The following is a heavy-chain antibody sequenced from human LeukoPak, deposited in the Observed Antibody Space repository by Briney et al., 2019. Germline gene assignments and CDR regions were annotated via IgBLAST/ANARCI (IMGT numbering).Heavy chain of an antibody. CDR2: INPNSGGT. V-gene: IGHV1-2*02. Sequence: GASVKVSCKASGYTFTGYYMHWVRQAPGQGLEWMGWINPNSGGTNYAQKFQGRVTMTTDTSTSTAYMELRSLRSDDTAVYYCARDPYSGYDYGYWGQGTLVTVSS. D-gene: IGHD5-12*01. CDR3: ARDPYSGYDYGY. CDR1: GYTFTGYY. J-gene: IGHJ4*02.